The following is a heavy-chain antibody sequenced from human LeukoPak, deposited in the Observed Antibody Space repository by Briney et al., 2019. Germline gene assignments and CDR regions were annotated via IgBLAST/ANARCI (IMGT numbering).Heavy chain of an antibody. CDR2: ISSSSSYI. CDR1: GFTFSSYS. Sequence: GGSLRLSCAASGFTFSSYSMNWVRQAPGKGLEWVSSISSSSSYIYYADSVKGRFTISRDNAKNSLYLQMNSLRAEDTAVYYCARESYSSGCFDYWGQGTLVTVSS. V-gene: IGHV3-21*01. D-gene: IGHD6-19*01. CDR3: ARESYSSGCFDY. J-gene: IGHJ4*02.